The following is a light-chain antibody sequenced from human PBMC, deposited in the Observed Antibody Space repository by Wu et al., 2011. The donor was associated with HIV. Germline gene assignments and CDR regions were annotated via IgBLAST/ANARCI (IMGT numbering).Light chain of an antibody. V-gene: IGKV3D-15*01. CDR1: QSVRSS. Sequence: EIVMTQSPATLSVSPGERATLSCRASQSVRSSLAWYQQKPGQAPRLLIYDASTRATATPARFSGSGSGTDFTLTISSMQSEDFAVYYCQQYDDWFTFGGGTKVDDQT. CDR2: DAS. CDR3: QQYDDWFT. J-gene: IGKJ4*01.